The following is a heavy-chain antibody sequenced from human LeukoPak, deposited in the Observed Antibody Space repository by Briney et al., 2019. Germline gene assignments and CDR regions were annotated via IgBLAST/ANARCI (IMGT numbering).Heavy chain of an antibody. Sequence: PGGSLRLSCAASGFTVSSNYMSWVRQAPGKGLEWVSVIYSGGSTYYADSVKGRFTISRDNSKNTLYLQMNSLRVEDTAIYYCAGCRTISCYSAFDFWGQGTMVTVSS. CDR2: IYSGGST. CDR1: GFTVSSNY. V-gene: IGHV3-53*01. CDR3: AGCRTISCYSAFDF. J-gene: IGHJ3*01. D-gene: IGHD2-2*01.